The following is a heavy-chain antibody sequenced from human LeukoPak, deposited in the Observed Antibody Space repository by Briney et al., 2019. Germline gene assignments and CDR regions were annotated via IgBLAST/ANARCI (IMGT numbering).Heavy chain of an antibody. V-gene: IGHV4-30-2*01. Sequence: SGTLSLTCAVSGGSISSGGYSWSWIRQPTGKGLEWIGYIYHSGSTYSNPSLKSRVIISVDRSKNQFSLKLSSVTAADTAVYYCASSSGSYSAEYFQHWGQGTLVTVSS. J-gene: IGHJ1*01. D-gene: IGHD1-26*01. CDR1: GGSISSGGYS. CDR3: ASSSGSYSAEYFQH. CDR2: IYHSGST.